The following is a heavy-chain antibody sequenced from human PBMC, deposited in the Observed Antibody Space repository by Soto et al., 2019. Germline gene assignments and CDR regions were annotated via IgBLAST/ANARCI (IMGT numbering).Heavy chain of an antibody. D-gene: IGHD3-16*02. CDR1: GGTFSSYA. CDR2: IIPIFGTA. V-gene: IGHV1-69*12. CDR3: ARVEDMITFGGVIVIGRNWFDP. J-gene: IGHJ5*02. Sequence: QVQLVQSGAEVKKPGSSVKVSCKASGGTFSSYAISWVRQAPGQGLEWMGGIIPIFGTANYAQQFQGRVTITADESTGTAYMELSSLRSEDTAVYYCARVEDMITFGGVIVIGRNWFDPWGQGTLVTVSS.